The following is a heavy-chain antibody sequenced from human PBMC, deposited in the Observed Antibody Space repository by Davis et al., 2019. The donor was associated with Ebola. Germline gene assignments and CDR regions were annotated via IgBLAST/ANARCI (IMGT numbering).Heavy chain of an antibody. CDR2: INHSGST. CDR3: AGGEYYYDSSGYFVN. Sequence: SETLSLTCAVYGGSFSGYYWSWIRQPPGKGLEWIGEINHSGSTNYNPSLKSRVTISVDTSKNQFSLKLSSVTAADTAVYYCAGGEYYYDSSGYFVNWGQGTLVTVSS. V-gene: IGHV4-34*01. D-gene: IGHD3-22*01. CDR1: GGSFSGYY. J-gene: IGHJ4*02.